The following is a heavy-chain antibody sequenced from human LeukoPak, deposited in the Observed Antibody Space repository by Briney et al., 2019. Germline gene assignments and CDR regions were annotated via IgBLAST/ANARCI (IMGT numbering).Heavy chain of an antibody. Sequence: ASVKVSCKASGGTFSSYAISWVRQAPGQGLEWMGRIIPIFGTANYAQKVQGRVTITTDGSTSTAYMELSSLRSEDTAVYYCAACSGGSCYVDYWVQGTLVTVSS. CDR1: GGTFSSYA. CDR3: AACSGGSCYVDY. J-gene: IGHJ4*02. D-gene: IGHD2-15*01. CDR2: IIPIFGTA. V-gene: IGHV1-69*05.